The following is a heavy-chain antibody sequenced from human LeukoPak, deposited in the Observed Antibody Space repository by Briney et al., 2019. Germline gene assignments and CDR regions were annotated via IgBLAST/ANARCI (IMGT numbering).Heavy chain of an antibody. CDR2: IYPGDSDT. J-gene: IGHJ4*02. CDR3: ARLELYSSSWYDY. Sequence: GESLKISCEASGYTFTSYWIGWVRQMPGKGLEWMGIIYPGDSDTRYSPSFQGQVTISADKSISTAYLQWSSLKASDTAMYYCARLELYSSSWYDYWGQGTLVTVSS. D-gene: IGHD6-13*01. V-gene: IGHV5-51*01. CDR1: GYTFTSYW.